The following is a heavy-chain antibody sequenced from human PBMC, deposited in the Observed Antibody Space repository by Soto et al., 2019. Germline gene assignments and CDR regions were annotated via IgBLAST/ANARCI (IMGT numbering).Heavy chain of an antibody. D-gene: IGHD1-26*01. V-gene: IGHV3-74*01. Sequence: EVQLVESGGGLVQPGGSLRLSCAASGFTFSSYWMHWVRQVPGKGLVWVSRINSDGSRTNYADSVKGRFTISRDNAKNTLYLQMNSLRAEDTAVYYCARGRWELLPGDYWGQGTLVTVSS. CDR3: ARGRWELLPGDY. CDR2: INSDGSRT. CDR1: GFTFSSYW. J-gene: IGHJ4*02.